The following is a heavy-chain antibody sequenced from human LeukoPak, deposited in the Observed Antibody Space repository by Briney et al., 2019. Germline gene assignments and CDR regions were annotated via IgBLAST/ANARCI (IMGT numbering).Heavy chain of an antibody. CDR3: ARHAKVVVVAENFYYYYYYMDV. Sequence: KGGESLKISCKGSGYSFTSYWIGWVRQMPGKGLEWMGIIYPGDSDTRYSPSFQGQVTISADKSISTAYLQWSSLKASDTAMYYCARHAKVVVVAENFYYYYYYMDVWGKGTTVTVSS. CDR2: IYPGDSDT. J-gene: IGHJ6*03. V-gene: IGHV5-51*01. CDR1: GYSFTSYW. D-gene: IGHD2-15*01.